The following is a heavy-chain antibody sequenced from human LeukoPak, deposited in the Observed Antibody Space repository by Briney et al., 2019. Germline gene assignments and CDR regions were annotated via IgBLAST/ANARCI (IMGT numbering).Heavy chain of an antibody. CDR2: ISYDGSNK. CDR1: GFTFSSYG. J-gene: IGHJ6*03. Sequence: PGRSLRLSCAASGFTFSSYGMHWVRQAPGKGLEWVAVISYDGSNKYYADSVKGRFTISRDNSKNSLYLQMNSLRAADTAVYYCARDSLRTALYYMDVGGKGTTVTVSS. V-gene: IGHV3-30*03. CDR3: ARDSLRTALYYMDV.